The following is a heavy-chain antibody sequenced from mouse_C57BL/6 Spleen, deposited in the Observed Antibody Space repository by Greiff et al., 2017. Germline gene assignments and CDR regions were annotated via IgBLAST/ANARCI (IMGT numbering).Heavy chain of an antibody. CDR2: IYPVSGST. J-gene: IGHJ2*01. D-gene: IGHD2-13*01. CDR1: GYTFTSYW. Sequence: QVQLQPPGAELVKPGASVKMSCKASGYTFTSYWITWVKQRPGQGLEWIGDIYPVSGSTNYNEKFKSKATLTVDSSSSTAYMQLSSLTSEDSAVYYCAGDGENYCDYWGQGTTLTVSS. CDR3: AGDGENYCDY. V-gene: IGHV1-55*01.